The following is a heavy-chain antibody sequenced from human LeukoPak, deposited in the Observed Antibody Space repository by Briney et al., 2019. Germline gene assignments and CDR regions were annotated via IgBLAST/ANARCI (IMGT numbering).Heavy chain of an antibody. CDR2: IWYDGSNK. V-gene: IGHV3-33*08. Sequence: PGGSLRLSCEASGFSFSDHWMSWVRQAPGKGLEWVAVIWYDGSNKYYAGSVKGRFTISRDNSKNTLYLQMNSLRAEDTAVYYCARDDRTSGSFDYWGQGTLVTVSS. CDR3: ARDDRTSGSFDY. D-gene: IGHD1-1*01. CDR1: GFSFSDHW. J-gene: IGHJ4*02.